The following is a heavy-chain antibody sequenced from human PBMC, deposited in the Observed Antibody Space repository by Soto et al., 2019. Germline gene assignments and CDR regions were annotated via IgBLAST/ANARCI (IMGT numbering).Heavy chain of an antibody. CDR3: AIPDVGDFHY. D-gene: IGHD3-10*02. CDR2: IYTSGSP. CDR1: SSSISRSYW. V-gene: IGHV4-4*02. Sequence: SETLSVRWGLSSSSISRSYWCSCVRQPPANGLQWLGEIYTSGSPLYNPSLRCRVAISVDTSQNLFSLTLTSVTAAETAAYYCAIPDVGDFHYWGQGALVTVSS. J-gene: IGHJ4*02.